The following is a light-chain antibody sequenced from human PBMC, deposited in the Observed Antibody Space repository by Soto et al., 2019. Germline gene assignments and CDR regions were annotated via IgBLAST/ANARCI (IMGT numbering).Light chain of an antibody. V-gene: IGKV3-15*01. J-gene: IGKJ1*01. CDR2: GVS. Sequence: EILMTQSPATLSVSPGERATLSCRASQSVRSSLAWYQQKPGQAPRLLIYGVSTRATGVPARFSGSGSGTEFTLTISSLQSEDFADYYCQQYDNWPPWTFGQGNKVEIK. CDR3: QQYDNWPPWT. CDR1: QSVRSS.